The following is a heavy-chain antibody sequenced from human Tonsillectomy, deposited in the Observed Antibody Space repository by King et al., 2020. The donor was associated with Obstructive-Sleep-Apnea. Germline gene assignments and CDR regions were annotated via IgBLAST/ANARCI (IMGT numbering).Heavy chain of an antibody. CDR3: ARIVDGD. V-gene: IGHV4-34*01. J-gene: IGHJ4*02. CDR1: GGSFSGYY. D-gene: IGHD1-26*01. Sequence: VQLQQWGAGLLKPSETLSLTCAVYGGSFSGYYWSWIRQSPGKGLEGIGEINHSGSTNYNPSLKSRVTISVDTSKNQFSLKLNSVTAADTAVYYCARIVDGDWGQGTLVTVSS. CDR2: INHSGST.